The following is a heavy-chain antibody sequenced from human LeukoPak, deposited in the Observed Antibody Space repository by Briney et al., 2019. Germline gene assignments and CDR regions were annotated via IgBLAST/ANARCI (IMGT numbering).Heavy chain of an antibody. J-gene: IGHJ4*02. CDR2: VPSSGGST. V-gene: IGHV3-23*01. D-gene: IGHD4-17*01. CDR1: GFTFSMYA. Sequence: QPGGSLRLSCAASGFTFSMYAMNWVRQAPGEELEWVSIVPSSGGSTYYADSVKGRFTISRDNSKNTLYLQMNSLRAEDTAVYYCALEFGDYRGRGGYFDHWGQGTLVTVSS. CDR3: ALEFGDYRGRGGYFDH.